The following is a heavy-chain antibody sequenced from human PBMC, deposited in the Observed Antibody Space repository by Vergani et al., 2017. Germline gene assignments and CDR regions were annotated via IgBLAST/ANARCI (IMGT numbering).Heavy chain of an antibody. CDR3: AREGSGSYYNYYYGMDV. CDR2: LIPILGIA. Sequence: QVQLVQSGAEVKKPGSSLKVSCKASGGTFSSYTISWVRQAPGQGLEWMGRLIPILGIANYAQKFQGRVTITADKSTSTAYMELSSLRSEDTAVYYCAREGSGSYYNYYYGMDVWGQGTTVTVSS. V-gene: IGHV1-69*08. D-gene: IGHD3-10*01. CDR1: GGTFSSYT. J-gene: IGHJ6*02.